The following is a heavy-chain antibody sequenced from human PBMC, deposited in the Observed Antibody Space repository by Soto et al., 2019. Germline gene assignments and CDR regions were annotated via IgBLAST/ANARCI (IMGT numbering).Heavy chain of an antibody. D-gene: IGHD3-16*02. CDR2: TYYRSNWYN. CDR3: ARGGGRGVIHYYYGMDV. CDR1: GDSVSSNSAA. J-gene: IGHJ6*02. Sequence: PSQTLSLTCAIPGDSVSSNSAAWNWIRQSPSRGLEWLGRTYYRSNWYNDYAVSVKSRITINPDTSKNQFSLQLNSVTPEDTAVYYCARGGGRGVIHYYYGMDVWGQGTTVTVSS. V-gene: IGHV6-1*01.